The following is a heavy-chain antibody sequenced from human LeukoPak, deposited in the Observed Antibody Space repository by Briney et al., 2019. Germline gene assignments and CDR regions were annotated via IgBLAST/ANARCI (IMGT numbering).Heavy chain of an antibody. CDR1: GYTFTGYY. CDR2: INPNSGGT. J-gene: IGHJ4*02. D-gene: IGHD3-22*01. Sequence: ASVKVSCKASGYTFTGYYMHWVRQAPGQGLEWKGWINPNSGGTNYAQKFQGRVTMTRDTSISTAYMELSRLRSDDTAVYYCARDYYYDSSGYRLDYWGQGTLVTVSS. V-gene: IGHV1-2*02. CDR3: ARDYYYDSSGYRLDY.